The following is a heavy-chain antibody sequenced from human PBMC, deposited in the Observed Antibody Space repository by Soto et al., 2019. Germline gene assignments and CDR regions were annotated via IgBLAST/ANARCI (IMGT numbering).Heavy chain of an antibody. V-gene: IGHV1-46*01. CDR3: ARLHRAWGAFDI. J-gene: IGHJ3*02. D-gene: IGHD3-16*01. CDR2: INPSGGST. CDR1: GYTLTSYY. Sequence: QVQLVQSGAEVKKPGASVKVSCKASGYTLTSYYMHWVRQAPGQGLEWMGIINPSGGSTSYAQKFQGRVTMTRDTSTSTVYMELSSLRSEDTAVYYCARLHRAWGAFDIWGQGTMVTVSS.